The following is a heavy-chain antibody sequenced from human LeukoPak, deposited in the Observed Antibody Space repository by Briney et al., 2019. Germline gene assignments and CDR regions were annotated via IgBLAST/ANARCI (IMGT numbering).Heavy chain of an antibody. Sequence: GGSLRLSCAASGFTFSSYSMNWVRQAPGKGLEWVSYISSSSSTIYYADSVKGRFTISRDNAKNSLYLQMNSLRAEDTAVYYCARDPGGSSDYWGQGTLVTVSS. D-gene: IGHD6-6*01. CDR2: ISSSSSTI. J-gene: IGHJ4*02. CDR3: ARDPGGSSDY. CDR1: GFTFSSYS. V-gene: IGHV3-48*04.